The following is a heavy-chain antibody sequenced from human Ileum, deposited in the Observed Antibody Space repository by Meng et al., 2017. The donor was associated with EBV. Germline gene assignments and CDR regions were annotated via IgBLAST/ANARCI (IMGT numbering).Heavy chain of an antibody. D-gene: IGHD2-8*01. V-gene: IGHV4-4*02. CDR2: IYHSGST. Sequence: QVQLRESGPGLVKSSGTLSLPCGVSGDSMTNNNWWTWVRQPPGKGLEWIGEIYHSGSTNYNPSLQSRATISVDMSKKQFSLKLRSVTAADTAVYYCARTGVGLAFDYWGLGTLVTVSS. CDR1: GDSMTNNNW. CDR3: ARTGVGLAFDY. J-gene: IGHJ4*02.